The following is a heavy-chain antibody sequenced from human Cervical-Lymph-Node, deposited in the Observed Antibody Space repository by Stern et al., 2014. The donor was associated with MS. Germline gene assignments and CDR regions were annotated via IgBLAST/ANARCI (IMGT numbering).Heavy chain of an antibody. Sequence: QLQLQESGPGLVKPSETLSLTCTVSGGAVSDYYWTWIRQRPGKGLEWIGNISDTGTTNYNPSLHSRVTITLDTSQNQVSLRLRSVTAADTAVYYCARDPSTTASDWFFDLWGRSSLVTVSS. V-gene: IGHV4-59*02. CDR2: ISDTGTT. CDR1: GGAVSDYY. CDR3: ARDPSTTASDWFFDL. J-gene: IGHJ2*01. D-gene: IGHD2-21*02.